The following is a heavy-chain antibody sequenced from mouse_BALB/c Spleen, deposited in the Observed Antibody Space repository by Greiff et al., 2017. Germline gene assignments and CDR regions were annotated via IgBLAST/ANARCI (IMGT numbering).Heavy chain of an antibody. D-gene: IGHD1-1*01. CDR3: AREGYGSSYWYFDV. Sequence: EVHLVESGGGLVQPGGSRKLSCAASGFTFSSFGMHWVRQAPEKGLEWVAYISSGSSTIYYADTVKGRFTISRDNPKNTLFLQMTSLRSEDTAMYYCAREGYGSSYWYFDVWGAGTTVTVSS. J-gene: IGHJ1*01. CDR2: ISSGSSTI. CDR1: GFTFSSFG. V-gene: IGHV5-17*02.